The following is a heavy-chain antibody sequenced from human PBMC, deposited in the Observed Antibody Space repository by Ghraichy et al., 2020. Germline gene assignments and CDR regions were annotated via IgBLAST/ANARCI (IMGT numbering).Heavy chain of an antibody. Sequence: GGSLRLSCAASGFTFDDYAMHWVRQAPGKGLEWVSGISWNSGSIGYADSVKGRFTISRDNAKNSLYLQMNSLRAEDTALYYCAKHKGVGATTYYYGMDVWGPGTTVTVSS. J-gene: IGHJ6*02. CDR2: ISWNSGSI. V-gene: IGHV3-9*01. D-gene: IGHD1-26*01. CDR1: GFTFDDYA. CDR3: AKHKGVGATTYYYGMDV.